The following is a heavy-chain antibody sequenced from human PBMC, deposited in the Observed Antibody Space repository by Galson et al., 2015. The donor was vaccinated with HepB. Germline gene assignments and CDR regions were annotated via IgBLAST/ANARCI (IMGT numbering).Heavy chain of an antibody. D-gene: IGHD3-22*01. CDR3: ARYYYDSSGSIPNYYYYYGMDV. V-gene: IGHV1-18*04. CDR1: GYTFTSYG. CDR2: ISAYNGNT. Sequence: SVKVSCKASGYTFTSYGISWVRQAPGQGLEWMGWISAYNGNTNYAQKLQGRVTMTTDTSTSTAYMELRSLRSDDTAVYYCARYYYDSSGSIPNYYYYYGMDVWGQGTTVTVSS. J-gene: IGHJ6*02.